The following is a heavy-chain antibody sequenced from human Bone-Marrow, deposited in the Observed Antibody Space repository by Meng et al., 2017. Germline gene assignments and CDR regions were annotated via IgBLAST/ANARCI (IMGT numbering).Heavy chain of an antibody. J-gene: IGHJ2*01. CDR3: ASLYGDSSVWYLDL. V-gene: IGHV4-31*03. CDR2: IYYSGST. D-gene: IGHD4-17*01. CDR1: GGSISSGNHY. Sequence: QVPLQQWGAGLVKPSQTLSLTCTVSGGSISSGNHYWSWIRQHPGKGLEYIGYIYYSGSTYYNPSLKSRVIISVDTSKNQFSLRLNSVTAADTAVYYCASLYGDSSVWYLDLWGRGTLVTVSS.